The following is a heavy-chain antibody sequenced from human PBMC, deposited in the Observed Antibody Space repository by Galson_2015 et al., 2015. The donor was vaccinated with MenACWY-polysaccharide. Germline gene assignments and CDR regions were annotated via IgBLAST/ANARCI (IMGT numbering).Heavy chain of an antibody. V-gene: IGHV3-30-3*01. D-gene: IGHD2-2*01. CDR1: GFTFSSYA. CDR2: ISYDATNK. CDR3: ARDYCSRTSCSGMDV. Sequence: LSCAASGFTFSSYAIHWVRQAPGKGLEWVAVISYDATNKYYRDSVKGRFTLSRDNSRNTVFLEMNSLRAEDTGLYYCARDYCSRTSCSGMDVWGQGITVTVSS. J-gene: IGHJ6*02.